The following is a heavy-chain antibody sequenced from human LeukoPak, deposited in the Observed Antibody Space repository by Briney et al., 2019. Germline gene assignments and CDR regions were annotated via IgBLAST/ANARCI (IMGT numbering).Heavy chain of an antibody. D-gene: IGHD4-23*01. CDR1: GFTFSSYA. CDR3: ARDGYGGNSFPIDY. Sequence: GGSLRLSCAASGFTFSSYAMHWVRQAPGKGLEWVAVISYDGSNKYYADSVKGRFTISRDNSKNTLYLQMNSLRAEDTAVYYCARDGYGGNSFPIDYWGQGTLVTVSS. J-gene: IGHJ4*02. V-gene: IGHV3-30*01. CDR2: ISYDGSNK.